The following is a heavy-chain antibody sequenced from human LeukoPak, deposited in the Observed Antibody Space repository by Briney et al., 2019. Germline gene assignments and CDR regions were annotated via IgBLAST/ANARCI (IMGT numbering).Heavy chain of an antibody. CDR2: IYYSGST. CDR3: ARGFADSSVPHAFDI. J-gene: IGHJ3*02. Sequence: PSETLSLTCTVSGGSISSHYWSWIRQPPGKGLEWIGYIYYSGSTNYNPSLKSRVTISVDTSKNQFSLKLSSVTAADTAVYYCARGFADSSVPHAFDIWGQGTMVTVSS. V-gene: IGHV4-59*11. D-gene: IGHD3-22*01. CDR1: GGSISSHY.